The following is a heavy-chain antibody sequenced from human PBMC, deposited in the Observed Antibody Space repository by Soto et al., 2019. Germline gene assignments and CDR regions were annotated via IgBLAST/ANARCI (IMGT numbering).Heavy chain of an antibody. Sequence: QVQLQQWGAGLLKPSETLSLTCAVYGGSFSGYYWSWIRQPPGKGLEWIGEINQSGRTNYNPSLKIRVTISVDTSKNQFSLKLSSVTAADTAVYYLARGRGAMVRGVRSVWFDPWGQGTLVTVSS. CDR1: GGSFSGYY. V-gene: IGHV4-34*01. CDR3: ARGRGAMVRGVRSVWFDP. CDR2: INQSGRT. J-gene: IGHJ5*02. D-gene: IGHD3-10*01.